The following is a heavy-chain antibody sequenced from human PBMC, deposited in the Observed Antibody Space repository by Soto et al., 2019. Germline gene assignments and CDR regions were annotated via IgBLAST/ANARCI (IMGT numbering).Heavy chain of an antibody. V-gene: IGHV4-39*01. CDR2: IYYSGST. CDR1: GSSISSSSYY. J-gene: IGHJ4*02. Sequence: HLQLQESGTGLVKPSETLSLTCTVSGSSISSSSYYWGWLRQPPGQGLEWIGSIYYSGSTYYNPSLKSRVTIYVDTSKNQFSLKLSSVNASDTAVYYCARHARLWLVEDLDYWGQGTLVTVSS. D-gene: IGHD6-19*01. CDR3: ARHARLWLVEDLDY.